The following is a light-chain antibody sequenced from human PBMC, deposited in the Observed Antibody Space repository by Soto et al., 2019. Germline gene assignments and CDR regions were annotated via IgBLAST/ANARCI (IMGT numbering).Light chain of an antibody. J-gene: IGLJ1*01. CDR2: YDS. Sequence: SYELTQPPSVSVAPGKTARITCGGNNIGSQSVHWYQQKPGQAPVLVIYYDSDRPSGIPERFSGSNSGNTASLTISRVEAADEADYYCQVWDRSSDHYVFGTGTKVTVL. CDR1: NIGSQS. V-gene: IGLV3-21*04. CDR3: QVWDRSSDHYV.